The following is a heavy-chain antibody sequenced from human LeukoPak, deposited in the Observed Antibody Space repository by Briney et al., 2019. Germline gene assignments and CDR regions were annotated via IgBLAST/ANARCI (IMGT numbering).Heavy chain of an antibody. Sequence: SETLSLTCAVYGGSFSGYYWSWIRQPPGKGLEWIGSIYHSGSTYYNPSLKSRVTISVDTSKNQFSLKLSSVTAADTAMYYCARLRRVGATPFDYWGQGTLVTVSS. J-gene: IGHJ4*02. CDR3: ARLRRVGATPFDY. V-gene: IGHV4-34*01. CDR1: GGSFSGYY. D-gene: IGHD1-26*01. CDR2: IYHSGST.